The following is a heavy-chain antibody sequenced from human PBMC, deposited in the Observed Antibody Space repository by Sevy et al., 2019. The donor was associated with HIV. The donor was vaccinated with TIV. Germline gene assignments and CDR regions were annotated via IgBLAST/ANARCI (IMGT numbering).Heavy chain of an antibody. J-gene: IGHJ4*02. D-gene: IGHD2-15*01. CDR2: VNSDGSST. CDR3: VAANTWQDY. CDR1: GFTFSSYW. V-gene: IGHV3-74*01. Sequence: GGSLRLSCAASGFTFSSYWMHWVRQAPGNGSVWVSGVNSDGSSTNYADSVKGRFTMSRDSAKNTLYLQMNSLRAEDTAVYFCVAANTWQDYWGQGTLVTVSS.